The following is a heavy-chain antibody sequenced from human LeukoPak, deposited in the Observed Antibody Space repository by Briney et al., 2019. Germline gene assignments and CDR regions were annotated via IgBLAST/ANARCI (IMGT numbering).Heavy chain of an antibody. J-gene: IGHJ4*02. CDR3: ARARPRYSSSSGVFGY. D-gene: IGHD6-13*01. Sequence: SETLSLTCAVYGGSFSGYYWSWIRQPPGKGLEWIGEINHSGSTNYNPSLKSRVTISVDTSKNQLSLKLSSVTAADTAVYYCARARPRYSSSSGVFGYWGQGTLVTVSS. V-gene: IGHV4-34*01. CDR2: INHSGST. CDR1: GGSFSGYY.